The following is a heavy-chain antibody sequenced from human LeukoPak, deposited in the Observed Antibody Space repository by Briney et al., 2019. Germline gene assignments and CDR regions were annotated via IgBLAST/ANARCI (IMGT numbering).Heavy chain of an antibody. D-gene: IGHD3-16*01. J-gene: IGHJ3*02. CDR2: ISTSSSYI. V-gene: IGHV3-21*01. CDR3: ARVGDFSVAAFDI. Sequence: GGSLRLSCAVSGFTFSRNSMNWVRQAPGKGLKWVSSISTSSSYIYYADSVKGRFTISRDTSKNTLYLQMGSLRTEDMAVYYCARVGDFSVAAFDIWGQGTMVTVSS. CDR1: GFTFSRNS.